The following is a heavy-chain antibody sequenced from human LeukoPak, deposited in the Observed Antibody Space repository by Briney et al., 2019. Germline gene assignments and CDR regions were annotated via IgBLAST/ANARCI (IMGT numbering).Heavy chain of an antibody. CDR2: ISKDETNT. V-gene: IGHV3-30*03. J-gene: IGHJ4*02. CDR1: GFTFSNSA. D-gene: IGHD3-10*01. Sequence: GGSLRLSCAASGFTFSNSAMHWVRQPPGKGLEWVTVISKDETNTYYADSVKGRFTISRDNSKNTLYLQMNSLRAEDTAVYYCARVTTSGSYKFDNWGQGTLVTVSS. CDR3: ARVTTSGSYKFDN.